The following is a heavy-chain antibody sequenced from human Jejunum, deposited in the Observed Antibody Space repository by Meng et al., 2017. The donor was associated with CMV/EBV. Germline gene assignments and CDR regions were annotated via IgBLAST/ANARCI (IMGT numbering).Heavy chain of an antibody. CDR3: AKDAGSFLDYYFDF. CDR2: LNPYTGDT. V-gene: IGHV1-2*02. J-gene: IGHJ4*02. D-gene: IGHD3-10*01. CDR1: EYTFTDYY. Sequence: EYTFTDYYVHWVRRAPGQGLEWLGYLNPYTGDTNYAQKFQGRVSMTRDTPTNTAYMELTRLRSDDTALYYCAKDAGSFLDYYFDFWGQGTLVTVSS.